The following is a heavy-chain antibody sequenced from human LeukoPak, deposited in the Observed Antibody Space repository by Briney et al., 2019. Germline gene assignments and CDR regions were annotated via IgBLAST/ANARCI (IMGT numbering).Heavy chain of an antibody. V-gene: IGHV3-9*01. J-gene: IGHJ4*02. CDR3: ARVGLKGATTIRSSDY. D-gene: IGHD1-26*01. CDR2: ISWNSGSI. Sequence: GGSLRLSCAASGFTFDDYAMHWVRQAPGKGLEWVSGISWNSGSIGYADSVKGRFTISRDNAESSLYLQMNSLRAEDSAVYYCARVGLKGATTIRSSDYWGQGTLVTVSS. CDR1: GFTFDDYA.